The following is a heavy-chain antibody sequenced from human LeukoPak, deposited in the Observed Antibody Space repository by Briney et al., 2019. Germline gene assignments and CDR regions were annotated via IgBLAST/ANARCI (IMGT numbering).Heavy chain of an antibody. CDR1: GYTFTDYY. J-gene: IGHJ4*02. Sequence: GASVKVSCKASGYTFTDYYMHWVRQAPGQGLEWMGWLNPKSGATNFAQKFQGRVTMTRDTSITTAYVELSRLRSDDTAVYYCARDLGFCSGGSCGSMTTVTSYDYWGQGTLVTVSS. CDR3: ARDLGFCSGGSCGSMTTVTSYDY. CDR2: LNPKSGAT. V-gene: IGHV1-2*02. D-gene: IGHD2-15*01.